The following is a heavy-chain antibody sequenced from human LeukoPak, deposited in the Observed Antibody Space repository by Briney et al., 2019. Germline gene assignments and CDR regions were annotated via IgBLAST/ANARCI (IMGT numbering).Heavy chain of an antibody. CDR3: ARAKRGLTDY. V-gene: IGHV3-30*19. D-gene: IGHD2-8*01. CDR2: ISYDGNHT. Sequence: PGRSLRLSCAASGFTFSNFGMHWVRQAPGKGLEWVAVISYDGNHTFYADSVKGRFAISRDNSKNTLFLQMSALRADDTAVYYCARAKRGLTDYWGQGTLVTVSS. J-gene: IGHJ4*02. CDR1: GFTFSNFG.